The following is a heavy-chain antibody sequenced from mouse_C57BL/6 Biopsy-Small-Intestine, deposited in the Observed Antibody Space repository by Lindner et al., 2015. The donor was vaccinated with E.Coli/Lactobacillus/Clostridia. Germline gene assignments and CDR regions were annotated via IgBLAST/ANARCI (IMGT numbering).Heavy chain of an antibody. CDR2: IYPRSDNT. J-gene: IGHJ4*01. CDR3: ASPAYYSNYVGAMDY. D-gene: IGHD2-5*01. CDR1: GFTFTSYG. V-gene: IGHV1-81*01. Sequence: VQLQESGAELARPGASVKLSCKASGFTFTSYGISWVKQRTGQGLEWIGEIYPRSDNTYYNEKFKGKATLTADKSSSTAYIQLSSLTSEDSAVYFCASPAYYSNYVGAMDYWGQGTSVTVSS.